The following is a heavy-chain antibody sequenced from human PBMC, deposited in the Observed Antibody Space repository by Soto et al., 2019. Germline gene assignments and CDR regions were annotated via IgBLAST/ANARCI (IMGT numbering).Heavy chain of an antibody. J-gene: IGHJ4*02. D-gene: IGHD5-12*01. CDR2: ISSSSSTI. CDR1: GFTFSSFS. V-gene: IGHV3-48*01. Sequence: GRSLRLSCAASGFTFSSFSMNWVRQAPGKGLEWVSYISSSSSTIYYADSVKGRFTISRDNAKNSLYLQMNTLRAEDTAVYYCARGYDLGVYWGQGTLVTVSS. CDR3: ARGYDLGVY.